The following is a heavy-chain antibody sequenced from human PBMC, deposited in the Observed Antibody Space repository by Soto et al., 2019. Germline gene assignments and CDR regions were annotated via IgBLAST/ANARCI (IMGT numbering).Heavy chain of an antibody. CDR2: IRPFNGDT. J-gene: IGHJ4*02. CDR1: GYTFSSYG. V-gene: IGHV1-18*01. D-gene: IGHD6-6*01. CDR3: ARDRSSSDY. Sequence: QVQLVQSGGDVKKPGASVKVSCKASGYTFSSYGISWVRQAPGQGLEWMGWIRPFNGDTDYAQKLQGRVTMTTDTSTNTVYMELRSLRSDDTAVYYCARDRSSSDYWGQGTLVTVSS.